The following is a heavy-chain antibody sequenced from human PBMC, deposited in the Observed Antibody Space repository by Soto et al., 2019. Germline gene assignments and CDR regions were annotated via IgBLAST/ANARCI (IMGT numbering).Heavy chain of an antibody. CDR2: IYFRGNT. D-gene: IGHD3-22*01. Sequence: SETLSLTCSVSGDSISRIDYYWTWIRQHPEKGLEWIGNIYFRGNTYYSPSLESRLTISVDTSKNQFSLKLTPVTAADTAVYYCAREGGSYDSGGYLIRGAFDIWGQGTMVTVSS. CDR3: AREGGSYDSGGYLIRGAFDI. J-gene: IGHJ3*02. V-gene: IGHV4-31*03. CDR1: GDSISRIDYY.